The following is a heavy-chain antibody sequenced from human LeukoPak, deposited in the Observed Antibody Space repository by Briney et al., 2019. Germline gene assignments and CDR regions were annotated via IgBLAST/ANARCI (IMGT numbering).Heavy chain of an antibody. Sequence: GGSLRLSCAASGFTFRNYVIHWVRQAPGKGLEWVAVTSSDLNVKLYADSVKGRFTISRDNSRSTPYLQMNSLRPEDTAIYYCAREGYYGSGSPPSLYFDYWGQGTLVTVSS. D-gene: IGHD3-10*01. CDR2: TSSDLNVK. CDR1: GFTFRNYV. J-gene: IGHJ4*02. V-gene: IGHV3-30-3*01. CDR3: AREGYYGSGSPPSLYFDY.